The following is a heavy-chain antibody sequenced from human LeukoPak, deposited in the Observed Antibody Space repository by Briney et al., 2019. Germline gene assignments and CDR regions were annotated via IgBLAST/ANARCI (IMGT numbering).Heavy chain of an antibody. J-gene: IGHJ6*03. CDR2: LTGSSGTA. V-gene: IGHV3-23*01. CDR1: GFTFNTYN. CDR3: AKSGASPLYHMDV. Sequence: PGESLRLSCAASGFTFNTYNMNWVRQAPGKGLEWVSGLTGSSGTAYYVGSVKGRFTVSRDDSKNTVYLQMSSLRVDDTAIYYCAKSGASPLYHMDVWGKGATVTVSS. D-gene: IGHD1-26*01.